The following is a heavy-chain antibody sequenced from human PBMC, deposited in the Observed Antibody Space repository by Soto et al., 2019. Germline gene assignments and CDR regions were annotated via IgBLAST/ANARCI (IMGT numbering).Heavy chain of an antibody. D-gene: IGHD2-2*01. CDR1: GGSISSYY. Sequence: SETLSLTCTVSGGSISSYYWSWIRQPPGKGLEWIGYIYYSGSTNYNPSLKSRVTISVDTSKNQFSLKLSSVTAADTAVYYCARGKGYCSSTSCYRRFDYWGQGTLVTVSS. CDR3: ARGKGYCSSTSCYRRFDY. J-gene: IGHJ4*02. CDR2: IYYSGST. V-gene: IGHV4-59*01.